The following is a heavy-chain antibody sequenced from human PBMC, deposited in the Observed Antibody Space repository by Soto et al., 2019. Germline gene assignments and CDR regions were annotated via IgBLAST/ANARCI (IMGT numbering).Heavy chain of an antibody. V-gene: IGHV3-30-3*01. CDR1: GFTFSSYA. CDR2: ISYDGSNK. CDR3: ARVLAYDFWSGYNYYYYGMDV. Sequence: GGSLRLSCAASGFTFSSYAMHWVRQAPGKGLEWVAVISYDGSNKYYADSVKGRFTISRDNSKNTLYLQMNSLRAEDTAVYYCARVLAYDFWSGYNYYYYGMDVWGQGTTVTVSS. J-gene: IGHJ6*02. D-gene: IGHD3-3*01.